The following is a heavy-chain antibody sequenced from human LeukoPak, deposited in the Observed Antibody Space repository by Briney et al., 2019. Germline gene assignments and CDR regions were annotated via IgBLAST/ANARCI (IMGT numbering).Heavy chain of an antibody. CDR2: ISGSGGGT. CDR3: AKAPPTMVRGEVRSSYYYYGMDV. D-gene: IGHD3-10*01. J-gene: IGHJ6*02. CDR1: GFTFSSYA. V-gene: IGHV3-23*01. Sequence: GGSLRLSCAASGFTFSSYAMSWVRQAPGKGLEWVSGISGSGGGTYYADSVKGRFTISRDNSKNTLSLQMNSLRSEDTAVYYCAKAPPTMVRGEVRSSYYYYGMDVWGQGTTVTVSS.